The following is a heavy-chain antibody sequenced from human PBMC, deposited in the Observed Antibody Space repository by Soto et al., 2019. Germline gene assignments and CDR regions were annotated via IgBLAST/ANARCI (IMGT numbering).Heavy chain of an antibody. Sequence: PSETLSLTCTVSGGSISSSSYYWGWIRQPPGKGLEWIGSIYYSGSTYYNPSLKSRVTISVDTSKNQFSLKLSSVTAADTAVYYCARLSEWYDILTGYIDYWGQGTLVTVSS. CDR3: ARLSEWYDILTGYIDY. D-gene: IGHD3-9*01. J-gene: IGHJ4*02. CDR2: IYYSGST. CDR1: GGSISSSSYY. V-gene: IGHV4-39*01.